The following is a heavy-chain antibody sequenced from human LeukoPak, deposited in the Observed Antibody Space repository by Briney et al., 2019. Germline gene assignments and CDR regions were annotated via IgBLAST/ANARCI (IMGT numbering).Heavy chain of an antibody. V-gene: IGHV4-4*07. CDR2: IYTSGST. CDR3: ARQPPQYYGMDV. D-gene: IGHD1-14*01. CDR1: VGSFSNYY. Sequence: SETLSLTCTCSVGSFSNYYWSWIRQPAGKGLDWIGRIYTSGSTNYNPSVKSRVTMSVDTSNNQFSLKLTSVTAADTAVYYCARQPPQYYGMDVWGQGTTVTVSS. J-gene: IGHJ6*02.